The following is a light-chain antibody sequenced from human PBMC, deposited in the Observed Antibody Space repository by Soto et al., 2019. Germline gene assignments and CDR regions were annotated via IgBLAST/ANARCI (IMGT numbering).Light chain of an antibody. J-gene: IGKJ1*01. Sequence: EIVLTQSPGTLSLSPGERATLSCRASQSVSSNLAWYQHKPGQAPRLLISGASTRATGIPARFSGSGSGTEFTLTISSLQSEDFAVYYCQQSNNWPWTFGQGTKVDIK. CDR1: QSVSSN. V-gene: IGKV3-15*01. CDR2: GAS. CDR3: QQSNNWPWT.